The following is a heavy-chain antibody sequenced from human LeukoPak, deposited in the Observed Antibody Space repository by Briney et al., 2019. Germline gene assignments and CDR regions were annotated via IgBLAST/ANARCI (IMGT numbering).Heavy chain of an antibody. Sequence: GGSLRLSCAISGFTVSNNYMSWVRQPPGKGLEWVSVIYSGGSTYYADSVKGRFTISRDTSKNTLYPQMNSLRAEDTAVYYCARGGGAYCGGDCFRAFDIWGQGTMVTVSP. CDR3: ARGGGAYCGGDCFRAFDI. CDR2: IYSGGST. D-gene: IGHD2-21*02. CDR1: GFTVSNNY. V-gene: IGHV3-53*01. J-gene: IGHJ3*02.